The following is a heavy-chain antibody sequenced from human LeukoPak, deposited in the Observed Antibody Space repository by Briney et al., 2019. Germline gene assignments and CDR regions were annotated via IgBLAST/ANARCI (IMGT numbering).Heavy chain of an antibody. CDR3: ARGPPRAWFGEPQLDY. CDR1: GYTFTGYY. Sequence: ASVKVSCKASGYTFTGYYMHWVRQAPGQGLEWMGWINPNSGGTNYAQKFQGRVTMTRDTSISTAYMELSRLRSDDTAVYYCARGPPRAWFGEPQLDYWGQGTLVTVSS. CDR2: INPNSGGT. D-gene: IGHD3-10*01. V-gene: IGHV1-2*02. J-gene: IGHJ4*02.